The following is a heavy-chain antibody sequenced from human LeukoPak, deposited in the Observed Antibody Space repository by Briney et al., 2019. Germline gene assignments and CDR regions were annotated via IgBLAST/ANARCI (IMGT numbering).Heavy chain of an antibody. Sequence: ASVKVSCKASGYTITDYYIHWVRQAPGQGLEWMTMINPGGGSTTYAPKFQGRLTMITDLSTSTVSMELGSLRSEDTAVYYCARSLGCSGTACYTYYYYYMDVWGKGTTVTVSS. CDR1: GYTITDYY. D-gene: IGHD2-2*02. CDR2: INPGGGST. V-gene: IGHV1-46*01. J-gene: IGHJ6*03. CDR3: ARSLGCSGTACYTYYYYYMDV.